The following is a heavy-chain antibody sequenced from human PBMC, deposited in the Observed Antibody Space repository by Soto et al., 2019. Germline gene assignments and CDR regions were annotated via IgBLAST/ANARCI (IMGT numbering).Heavy chain of an antibody. CDR2: IKSKAGGGST. D-gene: IGHD2-21*01. J-gene: IGHJ6*02. CDR3: TGGVVGLTNGLDV. V-gene: IGHV3-15*07. Sequence: EVQLVESGGGLVKPGGSLRLSCAASGYAFSVAWMNWVRQAPGKGLEWVGRIKSKAGGGSTDYAAPVKGRFIISRDDSMNTLYLQMNSLEIEDTAVYYCTGGVVGLTNGLDVGGQGTTVTVSS. CDR1: GYAFSVAW.